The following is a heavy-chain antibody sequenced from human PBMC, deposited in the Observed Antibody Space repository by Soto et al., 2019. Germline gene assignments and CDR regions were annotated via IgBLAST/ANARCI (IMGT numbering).Heavy chain of an antibody. Sequence: GASVKVSCKASGGTFSSYAISWVRQAPGQGLEWMGGIIPIFGTANYAQKFQGRVTITADESTSTAYMELSSLRSEDTAVYYCASLGGPPQLWYWTPYYYYGMDVWGQGTTVKVSS. CDR2: IIPIFGTA. J-gene: IGHJ6*02. CDR1: GGTFSSYA. V-gene: IGHV1-69*13. CDR3: ASLGGPPQLWYWTPYYYYGMDV. D-gene: IGHD5-18*01.